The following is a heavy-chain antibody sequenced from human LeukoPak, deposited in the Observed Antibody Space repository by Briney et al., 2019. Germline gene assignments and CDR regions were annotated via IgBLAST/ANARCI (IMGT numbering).Heavy chain of an antibody. CDR2: FSTSGST. Sequence: SETLSLTCSVSGDSISYFYWSWIRQAAGKGLEWIGRFSTSGSTDYNASLKSRVTMSVDTSKNQLSLKVISVTAADTAVYYCARAGRWEQVDYWGQGTLVTVSS. CDR1: GDSISYFY. J-gene: IGHJ4*02. V-gene: IGHV4-4*07. CDR3: ARAGRWEQVDY. D-gene: IGHD1-26*01.